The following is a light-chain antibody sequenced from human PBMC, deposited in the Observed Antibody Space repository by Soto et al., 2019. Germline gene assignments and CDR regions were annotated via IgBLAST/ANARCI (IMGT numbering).Light chain of an antibody. CDR3: LLSFGAAVV. Sequence: QAVVTQEPSLTVSPGGTVTLTCGSRTGAVTSGHFPYWFQQKPGQAPRTLIYDTTRKYSWTPARFSGPLLGGKAALTLSGAQPEDEADYYCLLSFGAAVVFGGGTKLTVL. V-gene: IGLV7-46*01. CDR2: DTT. CDR1: TGAVTSGHF. J-gene: IGLJ2*01.